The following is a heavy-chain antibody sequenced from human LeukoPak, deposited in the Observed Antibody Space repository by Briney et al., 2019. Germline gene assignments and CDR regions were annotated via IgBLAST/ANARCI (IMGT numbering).Heavy chain of an antibody. CDR2: ISSSGSTI. D-gene: IGHD3-10*02. CDR3: AELGITVIGGV. V-gene: IGHV3-48*03. J-gene: IGHJ6*04. CDR1: GFTFSSYE. Sequence: GGSLRLSCAASGFTFSSYEMNWVRQAPGKGLEWVSYISSSGSTIYYADSVKGRFTISRDNAKNSLYPQMDSLRAEDTAVYYCAELGITVIGGVWGKGTTVTISS.